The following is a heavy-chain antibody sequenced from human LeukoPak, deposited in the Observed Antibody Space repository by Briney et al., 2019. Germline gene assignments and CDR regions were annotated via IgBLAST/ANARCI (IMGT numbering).Heavy chain of an antibody. V-gene: IGHV3-23*01. D-gene: IGHD3-16*01. Sequence: PGGSLRLSCAASGFTFSSYAMSWVRQAPGKGLEWVSAISGSGGSTYYTDSVKGRFTISRDNSRNTLYLQMNSMRAEDTAVYYCGKDGERWGGGGLFDYWGQGTLVTVSS. J-gene: IGHJ4*02. CDR2: ISGSGGST. CDR3: GKDGERWGGGGLFDY. CDR1: GFTFSSYA.